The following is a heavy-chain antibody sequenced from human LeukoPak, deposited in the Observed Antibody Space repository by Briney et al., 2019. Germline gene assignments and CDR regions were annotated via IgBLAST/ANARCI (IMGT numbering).Heavy chain of an antibody. Sequence: GRSLRLSCAASGFTFSSYGMHWVRQAPGKGLEWVAVISYDGSNKYYADSVKGRFTISRDNSKNTLYLQMNSLRGEDTAVYFCARGGIQLWYADYWGQGTLVTVSS. CDR2: ISYDGSNK. V-gene: IGHV3-30*03. CDR3: ARGGIQLWYADY. CDR1: GFTFSSYG. D-gene: IGHD5-18*01. J-gene: IGHJ4*02.